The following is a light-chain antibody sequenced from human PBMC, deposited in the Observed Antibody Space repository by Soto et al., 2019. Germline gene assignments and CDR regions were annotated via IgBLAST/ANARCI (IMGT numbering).Light chain of an antibody. CDR2: GAS. J-gene: IGKJ3*01. CDR3: QQLFMYPPT. Sequence: IQLTQSPSSLSASVGDRVTITCRASQGIINYLAWYQQKPGKAPKLLSYGASTLQSGVPSRFGGSGSGTDFTLNVSSLQPEDFATYYCQQLFMYPPTFDPGTKVDIK. V-gene: IGKV1-9*01. CDR1: QGIINY.